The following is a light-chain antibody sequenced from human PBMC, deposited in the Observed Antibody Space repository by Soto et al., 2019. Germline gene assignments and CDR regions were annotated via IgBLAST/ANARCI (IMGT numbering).Light chain of an antibody. V-gene: IGLV1-44*01. CDR2: STN. J-gene: IGLJ2*01. CDR1: SSNIGSNT. CDR3: AAWDDSLNGPV. Sequence: QSVLTQPPSASGTPGQRVTISCSGSSSNIGSNTVNWYQHLPGTAPKLLIHSTNQRPSGVPDRFSGSKSGTSVSLDISGLQSEDEAVYYCAAWDDSLNGPVFGGGTKLTVL.